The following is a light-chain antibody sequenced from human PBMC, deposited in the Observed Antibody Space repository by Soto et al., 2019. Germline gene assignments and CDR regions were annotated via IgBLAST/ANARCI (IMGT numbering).Light chain of an antibody. V-gene: IGKV3-20*01. J-gene: IGKJ5*01. Sequence: IALAQSTGTLSLSPGERATLSCRASQSVSSSYLAWYQQKPGQAPRLLIYGASSRATGIPDRFSGSGSGTDFTLTISRLEPEDFAVYYCQQYGSSPCFGQGTRLEI. CDR2: GAS. CDR1: QSVSSSY. CDR3: QQYGSSPC.